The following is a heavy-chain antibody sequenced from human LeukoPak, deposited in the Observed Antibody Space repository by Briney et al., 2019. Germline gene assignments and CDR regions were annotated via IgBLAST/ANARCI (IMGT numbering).Heavy chain of an antibody. CDR1: GFTFSGYW. CDR3: ARRQVPDY. J-gene: IGHJ4*02. Sequence: PGGSLRLSCAASGFTFSGYWMTWVRQAPGKGLEWVANIKEDGSEKYYVDSVKGRFTIPRDNAKNSLYLQMNSLRAEDTAVYYCARRQVPDYWGQGTLVTVSS. V-gene: IGHV3-7*04. CDR2: IKEDGSEK.